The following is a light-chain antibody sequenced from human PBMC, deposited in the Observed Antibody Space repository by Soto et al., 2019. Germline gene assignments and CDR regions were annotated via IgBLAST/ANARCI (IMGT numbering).Light chain of an antibody. V-gene: IGKV3-11*01. J-gene: IGKJ1*01. CDR2: YTY. Sequence: ILLTQSPATLSSSPGETATLSCRASQYVGTRLAWYQHKPGQAPRLLIYYTYNRATGIPARFSGSVSGTDFTLTINSLAPEDFAIYYCHQRQSWPRTFGQGTKVDIK. CDR3: HQRQSWPRT. CDR1: QYVGTR.